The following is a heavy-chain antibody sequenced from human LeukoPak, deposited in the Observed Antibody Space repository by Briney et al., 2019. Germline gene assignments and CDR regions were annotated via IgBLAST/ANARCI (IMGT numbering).Heavy chain of an antibody. Sequence: SETLPLTCTVSGGSISSYYWSWIRQPAGKGLEWIGRIYTSGSTNYNPSLKSRVTMSVDTSKNQFSLKLSSVTAADTAVYYCAREWTGYYDSSGYSFGYWGQGTLVTVSS. J-gene: IGHJ4*02. V-gene: IGHV4-4*07. CDR2: IYTSGST. CDR1: GGSISSYY. D-gene: IGHD3-22*01. CDR3: AREWTGYYDSSGYSFGY.